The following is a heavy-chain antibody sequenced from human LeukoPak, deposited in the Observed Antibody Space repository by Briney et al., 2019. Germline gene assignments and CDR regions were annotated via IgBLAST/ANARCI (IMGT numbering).Heavy chain of an antibody. CDR2: INHSGST. V-gene: IGHV4-34*01. D-gene: IGHD5-12*01. Sequence: SETLSLTCAVYGGSFSGYYWSWIREPPGKGLECIGEINHSGSTNYNPSLKSRVTISVDTSKNQFSMKLSSVTAADTAVYYCARGAVWWLRGSWFDYWGQGTLVTVSS. CDR3: ARGAVWWLRGSWFDY. J-gene: IGHJ4*02. CDR1: GGSFSGYY.